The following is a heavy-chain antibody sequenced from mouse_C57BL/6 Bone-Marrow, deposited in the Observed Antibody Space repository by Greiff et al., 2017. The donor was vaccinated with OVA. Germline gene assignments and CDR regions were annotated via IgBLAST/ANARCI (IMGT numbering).Heavy chain of an antibody. V-gene: IGHV1-59*01. CDR1: GYTFTSYW. CDR2: IDPSDSYT. J-gene: IGHJ2*01. Sequence: QVQLQQSGAELVRPGTSVKLSCKASGYTFTSYWMHWVKQRPGQGLEWIGVIDPSDSYTNYNQKFTGKATLTVDTSSSTAYMQLSSLTSEDSAVYYCARWGDYFDYWGQGTTLTVSS. CDR3: ARWGDYFDY.